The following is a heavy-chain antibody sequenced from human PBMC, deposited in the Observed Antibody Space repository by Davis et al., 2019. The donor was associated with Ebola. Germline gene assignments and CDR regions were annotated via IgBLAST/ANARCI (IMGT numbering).Heavy chain of an antibody. CDR1: GFTFSSYW. CDR2: IKQDGSEK. J-gene: IGHJ4*02. Sequence: GESLKISCAASGFTFSSYWMSWVRQAPGKGLEWVANIKQDGSEKYYVDSVKGRFTISRDNDKNSLYLQMNSLRAEDTAVYYCARDAALTKGSFFDYWGQGTLVTVSS. V-gene: IGHV3-7*01. D-gene: IGHD4/OR15-4a*01. CDR3: ARDAALTKGSFFDY.